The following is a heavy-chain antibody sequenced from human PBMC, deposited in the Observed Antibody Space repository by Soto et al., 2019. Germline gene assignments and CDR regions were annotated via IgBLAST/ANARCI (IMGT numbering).Heavy chain of an antibody. Sequence: PGGSLRLSCAASGFTFSTYAMNWVRQAPGKGLEWVSAISGGGGSTYYADSVKGRVTISRDNSKNTLYLQMNSLRAEDTAVYYCAKAWSYDSSGYYDYWGQGTLVTVSS. CDR2: ISGGGGST. CDR3: AKAWSYDSSGYYDY. J-gene: IGHJ4*02. V-gene: IGHV3-23*01. D-gene: IGHD3-22*01. CDR1: GFTFSTYA.